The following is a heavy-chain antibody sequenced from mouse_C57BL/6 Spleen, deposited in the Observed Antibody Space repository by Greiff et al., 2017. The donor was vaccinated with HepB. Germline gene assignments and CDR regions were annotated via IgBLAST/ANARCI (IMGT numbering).Heavy chain of an antibody. Sequence: CTASGVDFSRYWMSWVRRAPEKGLEWIGEINPDSSTINYAPSLKDKFIISRDNAKNTLYLQMSKVRSEDTALYYCARPPYYYGSRYWYFDVWGTGTTVTVSS. V-gene: IGHV4-1*01. CDR3: ARPPYYYGSRYWYFDV. D-gene: IGHD1-1*01. CDR1: GVDFSRYW. J-gene: IGHJ1*03. CDR2: INPDSSTI.